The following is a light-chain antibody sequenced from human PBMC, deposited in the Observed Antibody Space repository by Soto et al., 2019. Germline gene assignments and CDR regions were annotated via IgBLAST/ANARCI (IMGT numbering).Light chain of an antibody. V-gene: IGKV1-5*03. CDR3: QQYNSYST. CDR2: KAS. CDR1: QTISSW. J-gene: IGKJ1*01. Sequence: DIQMTQSPSTLSGSVGDRVTITCRASQTISSWLAWYQQKPGKAPKLLIYKASTLKSGVPSRFSGSGSGTEFTLTISSLPPDDFSTYYCQQYNSYSTFGQGTKVDIK.